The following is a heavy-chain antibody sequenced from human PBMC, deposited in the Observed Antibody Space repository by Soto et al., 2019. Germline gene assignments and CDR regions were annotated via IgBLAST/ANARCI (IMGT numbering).Heavy chain of an antibody. Sequence: EVQLLESGGGLVQPGGSLRLSCAASGFTFSSYAMRWFRRAPVKGLEWVPAISGGGGSTYYADSVKGRFTISRDNSKNTLYLQMNSLRAEDTAVYYCARRGSGSYYDYWGQGTLVTVSS. CDR1: GFTFSSYA. CDR2: ISGGGGST. D-gene: IGHD1-26*01. V-gene: IGHV3-23*01. CDR3: ARRGSGSYYDY. J-gene: IGHJ4*02.